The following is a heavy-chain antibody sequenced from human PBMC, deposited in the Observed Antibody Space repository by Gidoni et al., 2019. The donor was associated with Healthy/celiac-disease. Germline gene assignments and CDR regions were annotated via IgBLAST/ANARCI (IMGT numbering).Heavy chain of an antibody. CDR2: ISWNSGSI. D-gene: IGHD3-10*01. CDR1: GFTFDDYA. CDR3: GKDLPYGTYGFDI. Sequence: EVQLVESGGGLVQPGRSLRLSCAASGFTFDDYAMYWVRQVPGKGLEWVAGISWNSGSIGYADSVMGRFTISRDNAKNSLYLQMNSLRAEDTALYYCGKDLPYGTYGFDIWGQGTMVTVSS. J-gene: IGHJ3*02. V-gene: IGHV3-9*01.